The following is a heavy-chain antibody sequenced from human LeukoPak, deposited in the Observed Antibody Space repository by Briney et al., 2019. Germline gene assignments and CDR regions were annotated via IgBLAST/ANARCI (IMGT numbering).Heavy chain of an antibody. CDR2: IYTSGST. V-gene: IGHV4-4*07. CDR3: ARRKYYDSSTLDY. CDR1: GGSISGYY. J-gene: IGHJ4*02. Sequence: KPSETLSLTCTVSGGSISGYYWSWIRQPAGKGLEWIGRIYTSGSTNYNPSLKSRVTMSEDTSKNQFSLKLSSVTAADTAVYYCARRKYYDSSTLDYWGQGTLVTVSS. D-gene: IGHD3-22*01.